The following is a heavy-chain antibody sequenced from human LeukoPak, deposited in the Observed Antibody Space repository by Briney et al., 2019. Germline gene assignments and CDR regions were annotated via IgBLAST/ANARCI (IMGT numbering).Heavy chain of an antibody. Sequence: GGSLRLSCAASGFTFSSYWMSWVRQAPGKGLEWVANIKQDGSEKYYVDSVKGRFTISRDNAKNSLYLQMNSLRAEDTAVYYCARVSSGSTSWEYYYYYYMDVWAKGTTVTVSS. J-gene: IGHJ6*03. CDR2: IKQDGSEK. CDR1: GFTFSSYW. V-gene: IGHV3-7*01. CDR3: ARVSSGSTSWEYYYYYYMDV. D-gene: IGHD2-2*01.